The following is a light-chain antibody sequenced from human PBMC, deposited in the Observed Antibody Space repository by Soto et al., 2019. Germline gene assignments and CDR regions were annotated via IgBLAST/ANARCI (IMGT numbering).Light chain of an antibody. CDR1: QSVSVN. J-gene: IGKJ4*01. CDR2: GVS. CDR3: QQYGSSPLT. Sequence: EIVMTQSPGTLSVSPGERATLSCRASQSVSVNLAWYQQKPGQAPRLLIYGVSTRATGIPARFSGSGSGTDFTLTISRLDPEDFALYYCQQYGSSPLTFGGGTKVDIK. V-gene: IGKV3-20*01.